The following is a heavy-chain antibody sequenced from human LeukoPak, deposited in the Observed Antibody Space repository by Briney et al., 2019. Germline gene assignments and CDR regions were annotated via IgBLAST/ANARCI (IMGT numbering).Heavy chain of an antibody. CDR3: ARADGSGSYYPRQGYLDY. D-gene: IGHD3-10*01. CDR1: GYTFTSYG. Sequence: ASVKVSCKASGYTFTSYGISWVRQAPGQGLEWMGWISAYNGNTNYAQKLQGRVTMTTDTSTSTAYMELRSLRSDDTAVYYCARADGSGSYYPRQGYLDYWGQGTLVTVSS. V-gene: IGHV1-18*01. J-gene: IGHJ4*02. CDR2: ISAYNGNT.